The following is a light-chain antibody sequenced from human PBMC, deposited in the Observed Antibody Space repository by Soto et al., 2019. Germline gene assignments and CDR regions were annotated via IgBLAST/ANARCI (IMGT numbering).Light chain of an antibody. CDR1: QSVSSIY. J-gene: IGKJ3*01. CDR3: QQYGGSPFT. CDR2: GAS. V-gene: IGKV3-20*01. Sequence: EIVLTQSPGTLSLSPGERATLSCRASQSVSSIYLAWYQQKPGQAPRLLIYGASSRATGIPDRFSGSASGTDFTLTISRLEPEDFAVYYCQQYGGSPFTFGPGTKVDIK.